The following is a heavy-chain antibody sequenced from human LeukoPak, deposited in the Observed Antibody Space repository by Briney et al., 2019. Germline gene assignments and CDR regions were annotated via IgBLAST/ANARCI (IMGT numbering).Heavy chain of an antibody. Sequence: GESLRLSCAASGFTFSRYWMTWVRQAPGKGLEWVANIKEDGSENSYVESVRGRFTISRDNAKNSLYLQLNSLRAEDTAVYFCARQRYSDYWGQGTLVTVSS. CDR3: ARQRYSDY. CDR1: GFTFSRYW. V-gene: IGHV3-7*01. D-gene: IGHD1-1*01. J-gene: IGHJ4*02. CDR2: IKEDGSEN.